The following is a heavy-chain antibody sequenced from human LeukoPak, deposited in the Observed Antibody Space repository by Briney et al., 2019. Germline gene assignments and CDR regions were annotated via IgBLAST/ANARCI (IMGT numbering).Heavy chain of an antibody. Sequence: GGSLRLSCAASGFTFSSYWMHWVRQAPGKGLVWVSRINSDGSSTSYADSVKGRFTISRDNAKNTLYLQMNSLRAEDTAVYYCARAPYGDYLDYWGQGTLVTVSS. V-gene: IGHV3-74*01. J-gene: IGHJ4*02. CDR1: GFTFSSYW. CDR2: INSDGSST. CDR3: ARAPYGDYLDY. D-gene: IGHD4-17*01.